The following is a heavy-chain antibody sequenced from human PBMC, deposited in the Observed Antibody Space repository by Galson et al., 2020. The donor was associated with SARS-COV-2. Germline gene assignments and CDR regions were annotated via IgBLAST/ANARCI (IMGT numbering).Heavy chain of an antibody. V-gene: IGHV3-72*01. D-gene: IGHD4-17*01. CDR3: ARENYGGNALIRYYYYMDV. Sequence: GRSLRLSCAASGFTFSDHYMDWVRQPPGKGLEWVGRTRNKAHRYTPEYAASVKGRFTISRVDSTTSLYLQMNSLKPEDTAVYDYARENYGGNALIRYYYYMDVWGKGTTVTVSS. J-gene: IGHJ6*03. CDR2: TRNKAHRYTP. CDR1: GFTFSDHY.